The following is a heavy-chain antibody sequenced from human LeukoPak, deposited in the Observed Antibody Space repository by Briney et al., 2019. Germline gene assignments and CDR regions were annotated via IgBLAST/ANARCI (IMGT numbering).Heavy chain of an antibody. CDR3: ARDVFCSSTSCYAGNYYYYYYMDV. V-gene: IGHV3-7*01. D-gene: IGHD2-2*01. CDR1: GFTFSSYW. CDR2: IKQDGSEK. J-gene: IGHJ6*03. Sequence: GGSLRLSCAASGFTFSSYWMSWVRQAPGKGLEWVANIKQDGSEKYYVGSVKGRFTISRDNAKNSLYLQMNSLRAEDTAVYYCARDVFCSSTSCYAGNYYYYYYMDVWGKGTTVTVSS.